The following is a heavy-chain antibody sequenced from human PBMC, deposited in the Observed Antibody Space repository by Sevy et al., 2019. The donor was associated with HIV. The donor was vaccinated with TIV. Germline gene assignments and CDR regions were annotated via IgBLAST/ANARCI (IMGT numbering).Heavy chain of an antibody. Sequence: SETLPLTCAVYGGSFSGYYWSWIRQPPGKGLEWIGEINHSGSTNYNPSLKSQVTISVDTSKNQFSLKLSSVTAADTAVYYCASRRGYSYGFNYWGQGTLVTVSS. CDR2: INHSGST. V-gene: IGHV4-34*01. CDR1: GGSFSGYY. J-gene: IGHJ4*02. CDR3: ASRRGYSYGFNY. D-gene: IGHD5-18*01.